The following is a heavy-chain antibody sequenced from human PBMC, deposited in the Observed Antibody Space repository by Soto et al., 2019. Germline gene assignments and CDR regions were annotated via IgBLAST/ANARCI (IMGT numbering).Heavy chain of an antibody. CDR2: IDPSDSQT. D-gene: IGHD3-22*01. CDR3: ARQIYDSDTGPNFQYYFDS. CDR1: GYSSGVYW. J-gene: IGHJ4*02. V-gene: IGHV5-10-1*01. Sequence: GELLKICYNGAGYSSGVYWSTGGREKRGRGLEWMGRIDPSDSQTYYSPSFRGHVTISVTKSITTVFLQWSSLRASDTAMYYCARQIYDSDTGPNFQYYFDSWGQGTPVTVSS.